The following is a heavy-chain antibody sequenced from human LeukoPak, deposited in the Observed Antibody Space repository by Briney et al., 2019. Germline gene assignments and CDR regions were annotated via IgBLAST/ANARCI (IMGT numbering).Heavy chain of an antibody. J-gene: IGHJ5*02. D-gene: IGHD1-26*01. Sequence: GGSLRLSCAASGFTFSSYSMNWVRQAPGKGLEWVSLISGTGGSTYYADSVKGRFTISRDNSKNTLYLQMNSLRAEDTAVYYCAIDYEPLVGVHRWGDWFDPWGQGTLVTVSS. CDR2: ISGTGGST. V-gene: IGHV3-23*01. CDR3: AIDYEPLVGVHRWGDWFDP. CDR1: GFTFSSYS.